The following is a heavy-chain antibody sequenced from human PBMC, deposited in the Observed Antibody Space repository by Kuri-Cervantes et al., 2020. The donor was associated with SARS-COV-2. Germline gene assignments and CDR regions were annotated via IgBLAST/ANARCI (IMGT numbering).Heavy chain of an antibody. Sequence: SVKVSCKASGGTFSSYAISWVRQAPGQGLEWMGGIIPIFGTANYAQKFQGRVTITADESTSTAYMELSSLRSEDTAVYYCAIGPGRSFTIFGVVISSKTNNWFDPWGQGTLVTVSS. CDR1: GGTFSSYA. CDR2: IIPIFGTA. CDR3: AIGPGRSFTIFGVVISSKTNNWFDP. V-gene: IGHV1-69*13. D-gene: IGHD3-3*01. J-gene: IGHJ5*02.